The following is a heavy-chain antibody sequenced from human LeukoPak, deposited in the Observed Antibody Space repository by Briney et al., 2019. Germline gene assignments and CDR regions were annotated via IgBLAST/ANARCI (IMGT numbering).Heavy chain of an antibody. Sequence: SETLSLTCTVSGYSISSCYYWGWIRQPPGRRLEWTGIISHSGNTYYNQSLKSRVTISVDTSKNQFSLKLSSVTAADTAVYYCARDMLWFGELLSLLTFDYWGQGNLVTVSS. CDR3: ARDMLWFGELLSLLTFDY. CDR1: GYSISSCYY. D-gene: IGHD3-10*01. J-gene: IGHJ4*02. CDR2: ISHSGNT. V-gene: IGHV4-38-2*02.